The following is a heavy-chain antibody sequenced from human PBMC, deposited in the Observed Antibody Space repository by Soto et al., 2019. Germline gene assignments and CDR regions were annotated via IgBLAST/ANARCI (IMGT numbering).Heavy chain of an antibody. D-gene: IGHD3-3*01. J-gene: IGHJ4*02. V-gene: IGHV4-4*07. CDR3: ARGGQDFWSGPFDY. CDR2: IDNSGST. Sequence: PSETLSLTCTVSGGSISNYFCNWIRQPAGKGLEWIGRIDNSGSTNYNPSLKSRITMSADTSRNQFSLKLNSVTAADTAVYYCARGGQDFWSGPFDYWGQGPLVTVSS. CDR1: GGSISNYF.